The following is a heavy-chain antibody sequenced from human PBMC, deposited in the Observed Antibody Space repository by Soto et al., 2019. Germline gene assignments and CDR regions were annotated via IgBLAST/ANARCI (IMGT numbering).Heavy chain of an antibody. CDR1: GFTFSSYA. CDR3: AKDDSDYGDYVGAFDI. Sequence: GGSLRLSCAASGFTFSSYAMSWVRQAPGKGLEWVSAISGSGGSTYYADSVKGRFTISRDNSKNTLYLQMNSLRAEDTAVYYCAKDDSDYGDYVGAFDIWGQGTMVTVSS. J-gene: IGHJ3*02. D-gene: IGHD4-17*01. V-gene: IGHV3-23*01. CDR2: ISGSGGST.